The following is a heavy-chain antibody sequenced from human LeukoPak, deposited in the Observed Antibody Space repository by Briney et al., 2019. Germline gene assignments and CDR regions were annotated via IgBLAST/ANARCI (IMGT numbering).Heavy chain of an antibody. D-gene: IGHD3-22*01. V-gene: IGHV3-23*01. CDR3: AKGSCYDSSGSFYFDY. CDR2: ISGSGDNT. J-gene: IGHJ4*02. Sequence: GGSLRLSCAASGFTFSSYAMSWVRQAPGKGLEWVSGISGSGDNTYYADSVKGRFTISRDNSKNTLYVQVNSLGTEDTAAYYCAKGSCYDSSGSFYFDYWGQGTLVTVSS. CDR1: GFTFSSYA.